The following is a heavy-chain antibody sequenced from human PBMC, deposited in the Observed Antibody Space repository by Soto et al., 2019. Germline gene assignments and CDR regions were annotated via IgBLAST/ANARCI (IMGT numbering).Heavy chain of an antibody. CDR3: ARHEAAAPYYYNMDV. CDR1: GFTVSNKY. D-gene: IGHD6-25*01. Sequence: GGSLRLSCAASGFTVSNKYMSWVRQAPGKGLEWVSVIYSGGSTYYADSVKGRFTISRDSSKNTLYLQMNSLRADDTALYYFARHEAAAPYYYNMDVWGQGTTVTVSS. V-gene: IGHV3-53*01. CDR2: IYSGGST. J-gene: IGHJ6*02.